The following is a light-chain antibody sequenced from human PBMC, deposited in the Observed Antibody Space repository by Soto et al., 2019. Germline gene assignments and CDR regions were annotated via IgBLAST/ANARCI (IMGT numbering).Light chain of an antibody. CDR3: LQYGSSPHA. Sequence: ESVFTQSAGTLALSPGERTTLSCRASQSVSFSYLACYQQKPGQAPRLPLYGASGRAPGIPDTFSGSGAGTEVTLTISRLEPEDCAVYYCLQYGSSPHAFGGGTKVETK. V-gene: IGKV3-20*01. J-gene: IGKJ4*01. CDR2: GAS. CDR1: QSVSFSY.